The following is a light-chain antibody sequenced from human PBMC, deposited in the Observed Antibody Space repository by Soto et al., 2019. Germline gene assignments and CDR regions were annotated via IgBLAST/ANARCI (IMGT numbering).Light chain of an antibody. J-gene: IGLJ2*01. V-gene: IGLV2-8*01. CDR3: SSYAGSINLV. CDR1: SSDVGGYNS. CDR2: EVN. Sequence: QSALTQPPSASGSPGQSVTISCTGTSSDVGGYNSVSWYQQHPGKAPKLMIYEVNKRPSGVPDRFSGSKSANTASLTVSGLQAEDEADYYCSSYAGSINLVFGGGTKLTVL.